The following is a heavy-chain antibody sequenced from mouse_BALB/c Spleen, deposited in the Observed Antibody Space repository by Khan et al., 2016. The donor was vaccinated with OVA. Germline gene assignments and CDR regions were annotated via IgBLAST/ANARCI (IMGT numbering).Heavy chain of an antibody. CDR2: ISSGSNTI. Sequence: EVMLVESGGGLVQPGGSRKLSCAASGFTFSNFGMHWVRQAPEKGLEWVAYISSGSNTIHYADTVKGRFTISRDNHKNTLFLQMTSLRSEDTAMYYCVREDYGHWYFDVWGAGTTVTVSS. CDR3: VREDYGHWYFDV. CDR1: GFTFSNFG. D-gene: IGHD1-1*02. V-gene: IGHV5-17*02. J-gene: IGHJ1*01.